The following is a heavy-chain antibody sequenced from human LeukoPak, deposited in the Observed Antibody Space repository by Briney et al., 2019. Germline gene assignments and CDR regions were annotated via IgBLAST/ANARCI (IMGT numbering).Heavy chain of an antibody. CDR2: IKQDGSEK. CDR3: ARSIVVVTAITSDAFDI. V-gene: IGHV3-7*01. D-gene: IGHD2-21*02. CDR1: GFTFTTYA. Sequence: QSGGSLRLSCAASGFTFTTYAMSWVRQAPGKGLEWVANIKQDGSEKYYVDSVKGRFTISRDNAKNSLYLQMNSLRAEDTAVYSCARSIVVVTAITSDAFDIWGQGTMVTVSS. J-gene: IGHJ3*02.